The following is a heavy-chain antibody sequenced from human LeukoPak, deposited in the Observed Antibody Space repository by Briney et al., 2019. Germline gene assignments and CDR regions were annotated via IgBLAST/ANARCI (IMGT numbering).Heavy chain of an antibody. J-gene: IGHJ4*02. CDR3: AKLAEYCSSTSCVDY. Sequence: PGRSLRLSCAASGFTFSSYGMHWVRQAPGKGLEWVAVIWYDGSNKYYADSVKGRFTISRDNSKNTLYLQMNSLRAEDTAVYYCAKLAEYCSSTSCVDYWGQGTLVTVSS. CDR2: IWYDGSNK. D-gene: IGHD2-2*01. V-gene: IGHV3-33*06. CDR1: GFTFSSYG.